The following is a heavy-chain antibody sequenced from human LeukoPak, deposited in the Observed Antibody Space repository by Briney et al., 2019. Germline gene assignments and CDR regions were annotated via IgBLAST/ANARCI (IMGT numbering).Heavy chain of an antibody. CDR2: ISYDGSNK. J-gene: IGHJ4*02. D-gene: IGHD6-6*01. CDR3: GSSSGLDY. CDR1: GFTFSSYA. Sequence: GGSLRLSCAASGFTFSSYAMHWVRQAPGKGLEWVAVISYDGSNKYYADSVKGRFTISRDNSKNTLYLQMNSLRAEDTAVYYCGSSSGLDYWGQGTLVTVSS. V-gene: IGHV3-30-3*01.